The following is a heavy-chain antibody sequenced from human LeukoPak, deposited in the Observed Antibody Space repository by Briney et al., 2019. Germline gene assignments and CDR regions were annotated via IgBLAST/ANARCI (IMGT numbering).Heavy chain of an antibody. CDR2: NSTSSNTI. V-gene: IGHV3-48*01. Sequence: GGSLRLSCAASGFTFSSYNMNWVRQAPGKGLECISFNSTSSNTIYYADSVKGRFTISRDNAKNSLYLQMNSLRAEDTAVYFCARSDYCGGDCYSSLSNYWGQGTLVTVSS. J-gene: IGHJ4*02. CDR3: ARSDYCGGDCYSSLSNY. CDR1: GFTFSSYN. D-gene: IGHD2-21*02.